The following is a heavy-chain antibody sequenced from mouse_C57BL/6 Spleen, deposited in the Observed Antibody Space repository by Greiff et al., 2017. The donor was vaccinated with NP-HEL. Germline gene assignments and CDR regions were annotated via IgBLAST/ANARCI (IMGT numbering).Heavy chain of an antibody. CDR3: ARCNDYGYAMDY. CDR1: GYTFTDYY. V-gene: IGHV1-26*01. Sequence: EVQLQQSGPELVKPGASVKISCKASGYTFTDYYMNWVKQSHGKSLEWIGDINPNNGGTSYNQKFKGKATLTVDKSSSTAYMELRSLTSEDSAVYYCARCNDYGYAMDYWGQGTSVTVSS. J-gene: IGHJ4*01. CDR2: INPNNGGT. D-gene: IGHD2-4*01.